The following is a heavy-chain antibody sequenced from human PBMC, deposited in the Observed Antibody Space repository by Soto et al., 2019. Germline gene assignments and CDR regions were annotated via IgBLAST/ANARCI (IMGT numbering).Heavy chain of an antibody. D-gene: IGHD3-10*01. CDR2: IYYSGST. Sequence: QLQLQESGPGLVKPSETLSLTCTVSGGSISSSSYYWGWIRQPPGKGLEWIGSIYYSGSTYYNPSLKSRVTISVDTSKNQFSLKLSSVTAADTAVYYCARHRGSGTGYMDVWGKGTTVTVSS. V-gene: IGHV4-39*01. J-gene: IGHJ6*03. CDR3: ARHRGSGTGYMDV. CDR1: GGSISSSSYY.